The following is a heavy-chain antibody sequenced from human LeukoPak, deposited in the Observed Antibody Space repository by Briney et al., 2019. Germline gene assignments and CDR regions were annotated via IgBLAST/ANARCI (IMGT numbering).Heavy chain of an antibody. Sequence: SVKVSCKASGGTFSSYAISWVRQAPGQGFEWMGGIIPIFGTANYAQKFQGRVTITADESTSTAYMELSSLKSEDTAVYYCARGLEGSVAGTDYWGQGTQVTVSS. CDR3: ARGLEGSVAGTDY. CDR1: GGTFSSYA. J-gene: IGHJ4*02. V-gene: IGHV1-69*01. CDR2: IIPIFGTA. D-gene: IGHD6-19*01.